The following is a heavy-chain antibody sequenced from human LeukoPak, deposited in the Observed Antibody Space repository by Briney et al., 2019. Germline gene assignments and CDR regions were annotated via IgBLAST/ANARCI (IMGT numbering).Heavy chain of an antibody. CDR1: GGSFSGYH. CDR3: ARSSNLAYNWFDP. CDR2: INHSGST. Sequence: SETLSLTCGVHGGSFSGYHWSWIRQPPGKGLEWIGEINHSGSTNYNSSLKSRVTISVDTSKNQFSLKLSSVTAADTAVYYCARSSNLAYNWFDPWGQGTLVTVSS. D-gene: IGHD2-2*01. V-gene: IGHV4-34*01. J-gene: IGHJ5*02.